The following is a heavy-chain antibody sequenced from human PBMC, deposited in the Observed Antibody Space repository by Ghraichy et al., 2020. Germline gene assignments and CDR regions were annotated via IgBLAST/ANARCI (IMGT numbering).Heavy chain of an antibody. CDR2: IYTSGST. J-gene: IGHJ4*02. V-gene: IGHV4-61*02. CDR1: GGSISSGSYY. D-gene: IGHD2-15*01. CDR3: AREYCSGGSCYDDIAVAGIIDY. Sequence: SQTLSLTCTVSGGSISSGSYYWSWIRQPAGKGLEWIGRIYTSGSTNYNPSLKSRVTISVDTSKNQFSLKLSSVTAADTAVYYCAREYCSGGSCYDDIAVAGIIDYWGQGTLVTVSS.